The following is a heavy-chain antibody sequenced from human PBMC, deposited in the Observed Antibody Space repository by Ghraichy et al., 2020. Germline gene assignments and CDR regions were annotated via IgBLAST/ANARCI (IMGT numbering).Heavy chain of an antibody. J-gene: IGHJ4*02. V-gene: IGHV4-4*02. Sequence: ESLNISCAVSGSSISNSNWWSWVRQPPGKGLEWIGEIYYSGSTNYNPSLKSRVTISVDTSKNQFSLKLSSVTAADTAVYYCARDRTATAGLAVWGQGTLVTVSS. CDR1: GSSISNSNW. D-gene: IGHD6-13*01. CDR2: IYYSGST. CDR3: ARDRTATAGLAV.